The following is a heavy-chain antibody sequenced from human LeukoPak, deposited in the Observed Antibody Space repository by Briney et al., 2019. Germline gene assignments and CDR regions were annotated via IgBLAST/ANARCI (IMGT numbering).Heavy chain of an antibody. CDR1: GGSISSDSYY. CDR2: IYTSGST. V-gene: IGHV4-61*02. D-gene: IGHD2-21*02. J-gene: IGHJ4*02. Sequence: PSQTLSLTCTVSGGSISSDSYYWSWIRQPAGKGLEWIGRIYTSGSTNYNPSLKNRVTMSVDTSKNQFSLKLSSVTAADTAVYYCARTSLEVTAIFDYWGQGTLVTVSS. CDR3: ARTSLEVTAIFDY.